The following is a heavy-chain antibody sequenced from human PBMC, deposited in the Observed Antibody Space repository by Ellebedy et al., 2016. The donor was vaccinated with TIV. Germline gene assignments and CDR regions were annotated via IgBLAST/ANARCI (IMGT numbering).Heavy chain of an antibody. D-gene: IGHD7-27*01. CDR3: AREWGFDI. CDR1: GYTFSSYG. CDR2: ISDYNGNT. J-gene: IGHJ3*02. Sequence: AASVKVSCKASGYTFSSYGLSWVRQAPGQGLEWMGWISDYNGNTKYAQKFQGRVTMTTDTSTSTAYMELRSLTSDDTAVYYCAREWGFDIWGQGTMVTVSS. V-gene: IGHV1-18*01.